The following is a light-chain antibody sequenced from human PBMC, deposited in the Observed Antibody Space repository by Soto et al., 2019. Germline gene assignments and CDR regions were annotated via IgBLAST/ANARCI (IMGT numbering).Light chain of an antibody. CDR3: SSYTSSSIPWI. Sequence: QSALTQPASVSGSPGQSITISCTGTSSDVGGYNYVSWYQQHPGKAPKLMIYEVSNRPSGVPNRFSGSKSGNTASLTISGLQAEDEADYYCSSYTSSSIPWIFGTGTKLTVL. CDR2: EVS. V-gene: IGLV2-14*01. CDR1: SSDVGGYNY. J-gene: IGLJ1*01.